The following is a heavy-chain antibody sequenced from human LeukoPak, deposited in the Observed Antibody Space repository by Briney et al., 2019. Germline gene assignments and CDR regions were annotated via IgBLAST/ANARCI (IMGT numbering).Heavy chain of an antibody. CDR1: GFTFSSYS. Sequence: NSGGSLRLSCAASGFTFSSYSMNWVRQAPGKGLEWVSSISSSSSYIYYADSVKGRFTISRDNAKNTLYLQMNSLRAEDTAVYYCATSTLILRLIFDYWGQGTLVTVSS. CDR2: ISSSSSYI. V-gene: IGHV3-21*04. CDR3: ATSTLILRLIFDY. D-gene: IGHD4-17*01. J-gene: IGHJ4*02.